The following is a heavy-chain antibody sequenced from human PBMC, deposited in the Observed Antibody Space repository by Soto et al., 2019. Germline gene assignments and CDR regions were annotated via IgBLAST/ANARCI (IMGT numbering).Heavy chain of an antibody. D-gene: IGHD6-19*01. CDR1: GFSFSTYV. V-gene: IGHV3-30-3*01. J-gene: IGHJ4*02. CDR3: AREGYASGWAAVFDY. CDR2: MSHDGCSG. Sequence: QVQLVESGGGVVQPGRSLRLSCAASGFSFSTYVIHWVRQAPGTGLEWVATMSHDGCSGLYADSVQGRFTISRDSPKSTLYLQMTSLRAEDTAVYYCAREGYASGWAAVFDYWGQGTLVTVSS.